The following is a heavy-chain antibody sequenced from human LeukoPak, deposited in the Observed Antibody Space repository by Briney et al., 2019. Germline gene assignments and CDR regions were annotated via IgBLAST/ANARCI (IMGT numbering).Heavy chain of an antibody. CDR2: IHSSGRT. CDR3: ARVAYSGYDFRGTFDY. J-gene: IGHJ4*02. D-gene: IGHD5-12*01. CDR1: GGSISSYY. V-gene: IGHV4-4*08. Sequence: SETLSLTCTVSGGSISSYYWSWIRQPPGKGLEWIGYIHSSGRTKYNPSLKSRVTMSVDTSKAEFSLKLSSVTAADTAVYYCARVAYSGYDFRGTFDYWGQGTLVTVSS.